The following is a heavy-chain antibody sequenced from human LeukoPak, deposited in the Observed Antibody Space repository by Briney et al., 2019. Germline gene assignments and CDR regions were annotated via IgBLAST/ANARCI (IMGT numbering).Heavy chain of an antibody. Sequence: GGSLRLSCAASGFTVSSNYMSWVRQAPGKGLEWVSVIYSGGSTYYADSVKSRFTISRDNSKNTLYLQMNSLRAEDTAVYYCARLYGSGSYYKFPFLDYWGQGTLVTVSS. J-gene: IGHJ4*02. D-gene: IGHD3-10*01. CDR2: IYSGGST. V-gene: IGHV3-53*01. CDR1: GFTVSSNY. CDR3: ARLYGSGSYYKFPFLDY.